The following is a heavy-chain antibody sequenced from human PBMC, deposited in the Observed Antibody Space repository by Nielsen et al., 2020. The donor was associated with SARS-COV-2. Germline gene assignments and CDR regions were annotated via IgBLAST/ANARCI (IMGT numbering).Heavy chain of an antibody. CDR2: IIPISGAR. J-gene: IGHJ6*02. V-gene: IGHV1-69*05. D-gene: IGHD6-13*01. Sequence: SVKVSCKASGGTFGNFAINWVRQAPGQGLEWMGGIIPISGARTYAQKFQGRVTITRDTSASTAYMELSSLSAEDTAVYYCARSPFHRSSWYGMDVWGQGTTVTVSS. CDR3: ARSPFHRSSWYGMDV. CDR1: GGTFGNFA.